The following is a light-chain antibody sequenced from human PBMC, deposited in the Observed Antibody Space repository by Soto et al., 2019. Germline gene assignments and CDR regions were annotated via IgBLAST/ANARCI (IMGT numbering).Light chain of an antibody. Sequence: DIQMTQSPSTLSASVGDRVTITCRASQSISAWLAWYQQKAGKAPNLLIYKASRLESGVPSRFSGSGSETEFTLTISGLQPGDSATYYCQQHNSYSPTFGQGTKVDIK. V-gene: IGKV1-5*03. CDR2: KAS. CDR1: QSISAW. CDR3: QQHNSYSPT. J-gene: IGKJ1*01.